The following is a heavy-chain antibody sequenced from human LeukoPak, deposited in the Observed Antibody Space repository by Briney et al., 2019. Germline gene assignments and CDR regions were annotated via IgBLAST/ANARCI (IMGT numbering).Heavy chain of an antibody. J-gene: IGHJ4*02. CDR3: TRDLPYSSSWESIDY. CDR2: ISAYNGNT. V-gene: IGHV1-18*01. Sequence: ASVKVSCKASGGTFSNYAISWVRQAPGQGPEWMGWISAYNGNTKYAQNLQGRVTMTTDTSTSTAYMELRSLRSDDTAVYYCTRDLPYSSSWESIDYWGQGTLVTVSS. D-gene: IGHD6-13*01. CDR1: GGTFSNYA.